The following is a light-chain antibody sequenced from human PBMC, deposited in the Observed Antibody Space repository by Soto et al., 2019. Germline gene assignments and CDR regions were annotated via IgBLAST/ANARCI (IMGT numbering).Light chain of an antibody. CDR2: GTN. CDR1: RTNIVNNF. V-gene: IGLV1-51*02. J-gene: IGLJ2*01. Sequence: QSVLTQPPSVSAAPGQRVTISCSGSRTNIVNNFVSWYQQLPGTAPKLLIFGTNERPSGIPDRFSGSKSGTSATLGITGLQTGDEADYYCGTWDSSLNAVVLGGGTKLTVL. CDR3: GTWDSSLNAVV.